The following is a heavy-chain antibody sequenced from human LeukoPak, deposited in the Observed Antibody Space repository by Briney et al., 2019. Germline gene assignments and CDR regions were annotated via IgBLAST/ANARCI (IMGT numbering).Heavy chain of an antibody. CDR2: IYYSGST. CDR1: GGSISSYY. V-gene: IGHV4-59*01. Sequence: SETLSLTCTVSGGSISSYYWSWIRQPPGKGLEWIGYIYYSGSTNYNPSLKSRVTISVDTSKNQFSLKLSSVTAADTAVCYCARPGIVVVTPQLQPAFTFDSWGQGTLVTVSS. D-gene: IGHD2-21*02. J-gene: IGHJ4*02. CDR3: ARPGIVVVTPQLQPAFTFDS.